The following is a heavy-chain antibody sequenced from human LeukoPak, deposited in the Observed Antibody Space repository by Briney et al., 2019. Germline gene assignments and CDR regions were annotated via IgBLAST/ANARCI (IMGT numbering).Heavy chain of an antibody. CDR2: ISAYNGNT. D-gene: IGHD6-19*01. V-gene: IGHV1-18*01. CDR3: ARDAWYSSGWYLGWFDP. J-gene: IGHJ5*02. Sequence: ASVKVSCKASGYTFASYGISWVRQAPGQGLEWMGWISAYNGNTNYAQKLQGRVTMTTDTPTSTDYMELRSLRSDDTAVYYCARDAWYSSGWYLGWFDPWGQGTLVTVSS. CDR1: GYTFASYG.